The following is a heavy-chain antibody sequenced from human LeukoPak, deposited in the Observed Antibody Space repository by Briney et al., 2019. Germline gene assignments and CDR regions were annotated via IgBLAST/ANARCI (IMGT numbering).Heavy chain of an antibody. CDR2: IYHSGST. CDR3: ARDKGYYYDSSGPGGY. V-gene: IGHV4-38-2*02. CDR1: GYSISSGYY. Sequence: PSETLSLTCTVSGYSISSGYYWGWIRQPPGKGLEWIGSIYHSGSTYYNPSLKSRVTISVDTSKNQFSLKLSSVTAADTAVYYCARDKGYYYDSSGPGGYWGQGTLVTVSS. D-gene: IGHD3-22*01. J-gene: IGHJ4*02.